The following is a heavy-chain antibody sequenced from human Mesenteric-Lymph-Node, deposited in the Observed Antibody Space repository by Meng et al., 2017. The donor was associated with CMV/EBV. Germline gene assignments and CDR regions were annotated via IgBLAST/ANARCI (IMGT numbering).Heavy chain of an antibody. V-gene: IGHV1-18*01. CDR3: ARDGVMAGTNYYYYYGMDV. CDR1: GCTFTTYG. J-gene: IGHJ6*02. CDR2: ISAYNGNT. Sequence: ASVKVSCKASGCTFTTYGISWVRQAPGQGLEWMGWISAYNGNTNYAQKLQGRVTMTTDTSTSTAYMELRSLRSDDTAVYYCARDGVMAGTNYYYYYGMDVWGQGTTVTVSS. D-gene: IGHD6-19*01.